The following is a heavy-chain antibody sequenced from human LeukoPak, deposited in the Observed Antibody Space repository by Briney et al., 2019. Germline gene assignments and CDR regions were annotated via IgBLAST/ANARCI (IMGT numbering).Heavy chain of an antibody. CDR2: IIPIFGTA. V-gene: IGHV1-69*05. CDR3: ARDRDYGSGSYYFDY. D-gene: IGHD3-10*01. CDR1: GGTFSSYA. J-gene: IGHJ4*02. Sequence: SVMVSCKASGGTFSSYAISWVRQAPGQGLEWMGRIIPIFGTANYAQKFQGRVTITTDESTSTAYMELSSLRSEDTAVYYCARDRDYGSGSYYFDYWGQGTLVTVSS.